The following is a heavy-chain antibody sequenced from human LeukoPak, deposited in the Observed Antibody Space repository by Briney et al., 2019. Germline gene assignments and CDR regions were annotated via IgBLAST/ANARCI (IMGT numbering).Heavy chain of an antibody. CDR3: ARGGGYGDYYFDY. J-gene: IGHJ4*02. D-gene: IGHD4-17*01. CDR1: GGTFSSYA. CDR2: ILPIFGTA. V-gene: IGHV1-69*13. Sequence: GASVKVSCKASGGTFSSYAISWVRQAPGQGLEWMGGILPIFGTANDAQKFQGRVTITADESTSTAYMELSSLRSEDTAVYYCARGGGYGDYYFDYWGQGTLVTVS.